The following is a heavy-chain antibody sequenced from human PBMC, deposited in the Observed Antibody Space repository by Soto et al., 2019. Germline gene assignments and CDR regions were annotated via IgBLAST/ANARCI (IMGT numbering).Heavy chain of an antibody. CDR3: ASSYYYDSSGYYSTFDY. V-gene: IGHV4-30-4*01. CDR1: GGSISSGDYY. J-gene: IGHJ4*02. Sequence: PSETLSLTCTVSGGSISSGDYYWSWIRQPPGKGLEWIGYIYYSGSTYYNPSLKSRVTISVDTSKNQFSLKLSSVTAADTAVYYCASSYYYDSSGYYSTFDYWGQGTLVTVSS. D-gene: IGHD3-22*01. CDR2: IYYSGST.